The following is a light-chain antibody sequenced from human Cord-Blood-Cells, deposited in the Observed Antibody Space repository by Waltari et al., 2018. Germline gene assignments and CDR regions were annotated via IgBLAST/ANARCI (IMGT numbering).Light chain of an antibody. V-gene: IGLV2-11*01. Sequence: QSALTQPRPVSGSPGQSVTISWPAPSSDVGGYTTVPWYQQHPGKAPKLMIYDVSKRPSGVPDRLSGSKSGNTASLTISGLQAEDEADYYCCSYAGSYTWVFGGGTKLTVL. CDR2: DVS. CDR3: CSYAGSYTWV. J-gene: IGLJ3*02. CDR1: SSDVGGYTT.